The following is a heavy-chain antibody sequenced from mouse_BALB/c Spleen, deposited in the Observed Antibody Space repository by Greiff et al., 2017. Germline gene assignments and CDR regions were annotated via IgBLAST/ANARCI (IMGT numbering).Heavy chain of an antibody. CDR1: GFSLTSYG. D-gene: IGHD1-1*01. V-gene: IGHV2-2*02. CDR3: AREPTVVAPYAMDY. J-gene: IGHJ4*01. Sequence: VQRVESGPGLVQPSQSLSITCTVSGFSLTSYGVHWVRQSPGKGLEWLGVIWSGGSTDYNAAFISRLSISKDNSKSQVFFKMNSLQANDTAMYYCAREPTVVAPYAMDYWGQGTSVTVSS. CDR2: IWSGGST.